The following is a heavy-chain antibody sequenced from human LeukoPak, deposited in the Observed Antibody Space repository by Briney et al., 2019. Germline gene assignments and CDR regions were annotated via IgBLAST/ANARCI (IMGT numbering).Heavy chain of an antibody. CDR1: GFTFSSYA. V-gene: IGHV3-64*01. J-gene: IGHJ5*02. D-gene: IGHD6-19*01. CDR3: ARDGVAVSGPNWFDP. Sequence: GGSLRLSCAASGFTFSSYAMHWVRQAPGKGLEYVSAISSNGGSTYYANSVKGRFTISRDNSKNTLYLQMGSLRAEDMAVYYCARDGVAVSGPNWFDPWGQGTLVTVSS. CDR2: ISSNGGST.